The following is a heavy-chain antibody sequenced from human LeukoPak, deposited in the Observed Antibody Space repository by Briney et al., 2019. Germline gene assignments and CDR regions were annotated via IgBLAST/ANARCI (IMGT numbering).Heavy chain of an antibody. V-gene: IGHV4-34*01. D-gene: IGHD6-13*01. J-gene: IGHJ2*01. Sequence: SETLSLTCAVYGGSFSGYYWSWIRQPPGKGLEWIGEINHSGSTNYNPSLKSRVTISVDTSKNQFSLKLSSVTAADTAVYYCARHWGSGSSSWSRRYWYFDLWGRGTLVTVSS. CDR1: GGSFSGYY. CDR3: ARHWGSGSSSWSRRYWYFDL. CDR2: INHSGST.